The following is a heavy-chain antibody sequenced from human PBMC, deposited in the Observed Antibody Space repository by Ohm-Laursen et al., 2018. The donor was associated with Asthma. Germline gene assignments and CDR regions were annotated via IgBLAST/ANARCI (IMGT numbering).Heavy chain of an antibody. V-gene: IGHV3-23*01. CDR3: AKVIDLSAWRLYFDS. CDR1: GFTFSSHA. Sequence: SLRLSCAASGFTFSSHAMSWVRQAPGKGLEWVAGIGPTGRATYYVDSVKGRFTISRDDSKNTLFLQLNSLRAEDTAVYYCAKVIDLSAWRLYFDSWGQGTLVTASS. D-gene: IGHD6-19*01. CDR2: IGPTGRAT. J-gene: IGHJ4*02.